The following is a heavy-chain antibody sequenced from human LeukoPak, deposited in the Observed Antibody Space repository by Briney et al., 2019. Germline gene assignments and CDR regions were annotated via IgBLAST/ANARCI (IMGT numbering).Heavy chain of an antibody. Sequence: GGSLRLSCAASGFTFSSYSMNWVRPAPGKGGEWVSEITSSSSTAFYADSVKGRFTISRDNSKNTLHLQMNSLRAEDTAVYYCARFTGDDSSGSYDYWGQGTLVTVSS. D-gene: IGHD3-22*01. CDR2: ITSSSSTA. CDR1: GFTFSSYS. J-gene: IGHJ4*02. V-gene: IGHV3-48*04. CDR3: ARFTGDDSSGSYDY.